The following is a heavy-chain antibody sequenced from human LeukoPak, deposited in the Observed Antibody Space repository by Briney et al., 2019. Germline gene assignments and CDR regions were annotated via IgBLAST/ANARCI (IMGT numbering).Heavy chain of an antibody. CDR2: INPNSGGT. CDR1: GYAFTGYY. D-gene: IGHD2-15*01. Sequence: ASVKVSCKASGYAFTGYYIYWVRQAPGQGLEWMGRINPNSGGTDYAQNFQGRVTMTRDTSISTAYMELSRLRSDDTAVYYCARGYCSGGTCYLVENWLDPWGQGTLVTVSS. CDR3: ARGYCSGGTCYLVENWLDP. J-gene: IGHJ5*02. V-gene: IGHV1-2*06.